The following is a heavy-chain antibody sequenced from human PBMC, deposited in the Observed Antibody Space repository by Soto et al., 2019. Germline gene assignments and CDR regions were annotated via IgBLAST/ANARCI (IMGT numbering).Heavy chain of an antibody. Sequence: GGSLRLSCAASGFTVSNNYMSWVRQSPGKGLEWVSAISGSGGSTYYADSVKGRFTISRDNSKNTLYLQMNSLRAEDTAVYYCARSITFGGVPLWGQGTLVTVPQ. D-gene: IGHD3-16*01. J-gene: IGHJ4*02. CDR3: ARSITFGGVPL. CDR2: ISGSGGST. CDR1: GFTVSNNY. V-gene: IGHV3-23*01.